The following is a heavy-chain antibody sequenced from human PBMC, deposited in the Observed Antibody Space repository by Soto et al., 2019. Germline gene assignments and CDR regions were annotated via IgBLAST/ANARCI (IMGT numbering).Heavy chain of an antibody. Sequence: SETLSLTCAVYGGSFSDYYWSWIRQPPGKGLEWIGEINHSGSTNYNPSLKSRVTISVDTSKNQFSLKLSSATAADTAVFYCARGREVLYYYYGMDVWGQGTTVTVSS. CDR2: INHSGST. CDR3: ARGREVLYYYYGMDV. CDR1: GGSFSDYY. J-gene: IGHJ6*02. V-gene: IGHV4-34*01.